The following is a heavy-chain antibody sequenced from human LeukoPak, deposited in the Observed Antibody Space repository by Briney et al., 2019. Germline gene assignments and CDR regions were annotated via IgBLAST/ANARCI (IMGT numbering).Heavy chain of an antibody. CDR1: GYTLTELS. D-gene: IGHD5-18*01. CDR3: ATTTEIQLWLRPLDY. J-gene: IGHJ4*02. V-gene: IGHV1-24*01. Sequence: ASVKVSCKVSGYTLTELSMHWVRQAPGKGLEWMAGFDPEDGETIYAQKFQGRVTMTEDTSTDTAYMELSSLRSEDTAVYYCATTTEIQLWLRPLDYWGQGTLVTVSS. CDR2: FDPEDGET.